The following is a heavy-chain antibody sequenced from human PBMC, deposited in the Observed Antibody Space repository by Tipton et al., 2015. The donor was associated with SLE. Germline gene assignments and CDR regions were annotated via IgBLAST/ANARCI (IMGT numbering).Heavy chain of an antibody. CDR3: ARRATYCGGDCFNFDY. V-gene: IGHV5-51*03. CDR1: GYDFTSFW. Sequence: QLVQSGPELKKPGESLKISCKGSGYDFTSFWIGWVRQMPGKGLEWMGIIYPGDSDTRYSPSFQGQVTISADKSISTAYLQWTSLKASDTAMYYCARRATYCGGDCFNFDYWGQGTLVTVSS. CDR2: IYPGDSDT. D-gene: IGHD2-21*01. J-gene: IGHJ4*02.